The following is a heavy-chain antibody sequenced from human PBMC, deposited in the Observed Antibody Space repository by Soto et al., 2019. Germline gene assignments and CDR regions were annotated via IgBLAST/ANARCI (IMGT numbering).Heavy chain of an antibody. D-gene: IGHD1-7*01. Sequence: GGSLRLSCATSGFTFGSYWMHWVRQAPGQGLAWVSRINSDGSTINYADSVKGRFTISRDNAKNTLYLQINSLRADDTAVYYCATAGNYRFDWWGQGTQVTVSS. V-gene: IGHV3-74*01. CDR1: GFTFGSYW. J-gene: IGHJ4*02. CDR2: INSDGSTI. CDR3: ATAGNYRFDW.